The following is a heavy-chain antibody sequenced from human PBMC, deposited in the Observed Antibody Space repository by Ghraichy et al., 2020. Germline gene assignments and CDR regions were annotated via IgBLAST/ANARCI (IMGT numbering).Heavy chain of an antibody. CDR1: GFSLSTTGLG. Sequence: SGPTLVKPTQTLTLTCTFSGFSLSTTGLGVGWIRQPTGKALEWLAIVYWNDDKRYSPSLNSRLTITKDTSKNEVVLTMTDMDPVDTATYYCAQTTDNSAVVISYWFDSWGQGILVTISS. D-gene: IGHD3-22*01. J-gene: IGHJ5*01. V-gene: IGHV2-5*01. CDR2: VYWNDDK. CDR3: AQTTDNSAVVISYWFDS.